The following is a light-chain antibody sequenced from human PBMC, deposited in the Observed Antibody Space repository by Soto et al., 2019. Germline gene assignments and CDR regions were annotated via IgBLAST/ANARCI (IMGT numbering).Light chain of an antibody. Sequence: DIQMTQSPSTLSASVGNGVTITCRASQSISSWLAWYQQKPGKAPRLLIYDASSLESGVPSRFSGSGSGTEFTLTISSLQPDDFATYYCQQCNGYSWTFGQGTKVDIK. CDR3: QQCNGYSWT. CDR1: QSISSW. V-gene: IGKV1-5*01. J-gene: IGKJ1*01. CDR2: DAS.